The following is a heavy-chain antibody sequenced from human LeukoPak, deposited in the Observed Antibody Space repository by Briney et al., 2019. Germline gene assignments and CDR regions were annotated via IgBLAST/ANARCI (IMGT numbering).Heavy chain of an antibody. CDR3: ARLNMRASSCFDY. CDR1: GGSISSYY. V-gene: IGHV4-59*08. CDR2: IYYSGST. D-gene: IGHD6-13*01. J-gene: IGHJ4*02. Sequence: PSETLSLTCTVSGGSISSYYWSWIRQPPGKGLEWIGYIYYSGSTNYNPSLESRVTISVDTSKNQFSLKLSSVTAADTAVYYCARLNMRASSCFDYWGQGTLVTVSS.